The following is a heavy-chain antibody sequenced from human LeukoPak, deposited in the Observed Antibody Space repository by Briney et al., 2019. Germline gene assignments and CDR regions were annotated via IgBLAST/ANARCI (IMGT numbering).Heavy chain of an antibody. CDR2: ISWNSGSI. Sequence: PGGSLRLSCAASGFTFDDYAMHWVRQAPGKGLEWVSGISWNSGSIGYADSVKGRFTISRDNAKNSLYLQMNSLRAEDTAVYYCARVNYDYVWGSYRSPANCDYWGQGTLVTVSS. CDR3: ARVNYDYVWGSYRSPANCDY. J-gene: IGHJ4*02. V-gene: IGHV3-9*01. D-gene: IGHD3-16*02. CDR1: GFTFDDYA.